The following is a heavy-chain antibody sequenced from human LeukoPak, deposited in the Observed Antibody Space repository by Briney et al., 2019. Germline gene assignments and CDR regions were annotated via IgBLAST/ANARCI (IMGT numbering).Heavy chain of an antibody. CDR3: ARLPRHFDWSRPPDI. D-gene: IGHD3-9*01. Sequence: GESLKISCKGSGYSFTSYWIGWVRQMPGKGLEWMGIIYPGDSDTRYSPSFQGQVTISADKSISTAYLQWSSLKASDTAMYYCARLPRHFDWSRPPDIRGQGTMVTVSS. CDR1: GYSFTSYW. CDR2: IYPGDSDT. J-gene: IGHJ3*02. V-gene: IGHV5-51*01.